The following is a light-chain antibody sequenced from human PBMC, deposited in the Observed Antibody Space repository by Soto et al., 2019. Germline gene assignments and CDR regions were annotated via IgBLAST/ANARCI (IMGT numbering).Light chain of an antibody. CDR3: QQYGSSPRT. V-gene: IGKV3-20*01. J-gene: IGKJ1*01. Sequence: DIVLTQSPGTLSLSPGERATLSCRASPSVSSSYFAWYQQKPGQAPRLLIYGASSRATGIPDRFSGSGSETDFTLTISRLEPEDFAVYYCQQYGSSPRTFGQGTKVEIK. CDR1: PSVSSSY. CDR2: GAS.